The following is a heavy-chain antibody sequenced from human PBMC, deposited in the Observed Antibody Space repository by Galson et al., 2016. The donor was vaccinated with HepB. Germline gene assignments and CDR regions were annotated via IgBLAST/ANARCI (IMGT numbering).Heavy chain of an antibody. CDR2: IKQDGSEM. Sequence: SLRLSCAPSGFTFSGFWMSWVRQAPGKGLEWVANIKQDGSEMYYVDSVKGRFTISRYNAKNSLYLQMNSLRAEDTAVYYCARVYCSGTSCQPGAYWGQGTLVTVSS. D-gene: IGHD2-2*01. J-gene: IGHJ4*02. V-gene: IGHV3-7*04. CDR3: ARVYCSGTSCQPGAY. CDR1: GFTFSGFW.